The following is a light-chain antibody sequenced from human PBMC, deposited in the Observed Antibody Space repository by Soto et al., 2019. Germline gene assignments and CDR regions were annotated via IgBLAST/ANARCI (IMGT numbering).Light chain of an antibody. Sequence: EIVLTQSPATLSLSPGERATLSCRASQSVSSYLAWYQQKPGQAPRLLIYDASNSATGIPARCSGSGSVTDFTLTISSREPEDFAVYDCQQRSNWPRGFTFGPGTKVDIK. CDR2: DAS. J-gene: IGKJ3*01. CDR1: QSVSSY. V-gene: IGKV3-11*01. CDR3: QQRSNWPRGFT.